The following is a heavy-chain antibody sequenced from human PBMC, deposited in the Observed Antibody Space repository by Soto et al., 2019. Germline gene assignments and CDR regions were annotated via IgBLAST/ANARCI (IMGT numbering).Heavy chain of an antibody. CDR3: ARAHPPYYGMDV. CDR1: GGTFSSYA. CDR2: IIPIFGTA. V-gene: IGHV1-69*13. Sequence: ASVKVSCKASGGTFSSYAISWVRQAPGQGLEWMGGIIPIFGTANYAQKFQGRVTITGDESTSTAYMELSSLRSEDTAVYYCARAHPPYYGMDVWGQGTTVTSP. J-gene: IGHJ6*02.